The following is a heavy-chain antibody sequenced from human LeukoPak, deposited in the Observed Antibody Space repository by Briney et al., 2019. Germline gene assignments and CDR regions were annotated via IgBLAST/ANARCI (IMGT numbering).Heavy chain of an antibody. D-gene: IGHD2-2*03. Sequence: SETLSLTCAVYGGSFSGYYWSWIRQPPGKGLEWIGEINHSGGTNYNPSLKSRVTISVDTSKNRFSLKLSSVTAADTAVYYCARSSMDIVVVPAATGHWYFDLWGRGTLVTVSS. CDR1: GGSFSGYY. J-gene: IGHJ2*01. V-gene: IGHV4-34*01. CDR3: ARSSMDIVVVPAATGHWYFDL. CDR2: INHSGGT.